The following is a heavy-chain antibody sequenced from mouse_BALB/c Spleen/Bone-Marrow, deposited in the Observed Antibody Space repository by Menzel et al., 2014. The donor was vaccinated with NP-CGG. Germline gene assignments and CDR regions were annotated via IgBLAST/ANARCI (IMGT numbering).Heavy chain of an antibody. V-gene: IGHV2-3*01. J-gene: IGHJ4*01. CDR3: AKQDYYRYDYAMDY. CDR1: GFSLTSYG. D-gene: IGHD2-14*01. CDR2: IWGDGSI. Sequence: QVQLQQSGTALVAPSQSLSITCAVSGFSLTSYGVSWVGQPPGKGLEGLGVIWGDGSINYHSALISRLSISKDNSKSQVFLKLNSLQTDDTATYYCAKQDYYRYDYAMDYWGQGTSVTVSS.